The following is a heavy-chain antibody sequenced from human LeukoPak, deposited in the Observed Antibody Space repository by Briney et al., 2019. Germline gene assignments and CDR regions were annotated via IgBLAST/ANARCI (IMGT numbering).Heavy chain of an antibody. V-gene: IGHV1-8*01. CDR2: MNPNSGNT. J-gene: IGHJ6*02. D-gene: IGHD3-22*01. CDR3: ARVSGGGYYDSSGYSRGYYYYGMDV. Sequence: ASVKVSCKASGYTFTSYDINWVRQATGQGLEWVGWMNPNSGNTAYAQKFQGRVTMPRNTSISTAYMELSSLRSEDTAVYYCARVSGGGYYDSSGYSRGYYYYGMDVWGQGTTVTVSS. CDR1: GYTFTSYD.